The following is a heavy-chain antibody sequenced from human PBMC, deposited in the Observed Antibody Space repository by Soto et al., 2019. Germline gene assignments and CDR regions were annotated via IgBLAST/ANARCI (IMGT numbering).Heavy chain of an antibody. V-gene: IGHV4-31*03. Sequence: QVKLQESGPGLVKPSQTLSLTCTVSGGSISSGGYYWSWIRQHPGKGLEWIGYIYYSGSTYYNPSLKSRVTISVDTSKNQFSLKLSSVTAADTAVYYCARWRITMVRGGYDAFDIWGQGTMVTVSS. D-gene: IGHD3-10*01. J-gene: IGHJ3*02. CDR3: ARWRITMVRGGYDAFDI. CDR2: IYYSGST. CDR1: GGSISSGGYY.